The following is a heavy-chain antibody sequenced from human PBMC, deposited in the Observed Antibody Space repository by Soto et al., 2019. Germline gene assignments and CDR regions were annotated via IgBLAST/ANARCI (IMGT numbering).Heavy chain of an antibody. CDR3: ARNYYDSSDRDYLDY. CDR2: INPITGGT. Sequence: ASVKVSCKASGYTFTSYYIHWVRQAPGQGLEWMGWINPITGGTNYAPKFQGRVTMTRDTSITTAYMELSRLRSDDTAVYYCARNYYDSSDRDYLDYWGQGTPVTVS. CDR1: GYTFTSYY. D-gene: IGHD3-22*01. V-gene: IGHV1-2*02. J-gene: IGHJ4*02.